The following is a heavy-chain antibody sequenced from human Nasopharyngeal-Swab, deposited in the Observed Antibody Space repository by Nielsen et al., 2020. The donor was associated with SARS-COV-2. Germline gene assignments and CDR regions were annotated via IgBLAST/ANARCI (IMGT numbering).Heavy chain of an antibody. CDR1: GFTFSSYG. Sequence: GESLKISCAASGFTFSSYGKHWVRQAPGKGLEWVAVISYDGSNKYYADSVKGRFTISRDNSKNTLYLQMNSLRAEDTAVYYCARANSSSWSFDYWGQGTLVTVSS. CDR2: ISYDGSNK. D-gene: IGHD6-13*01. CDR3: ARANSSSWSFDY. V-gene: IGHV3-30*03. J-gene: IGHJ4*02.